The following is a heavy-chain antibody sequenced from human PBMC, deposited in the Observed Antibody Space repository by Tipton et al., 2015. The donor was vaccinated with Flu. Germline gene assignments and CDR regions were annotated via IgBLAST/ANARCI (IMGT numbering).Heavy chain of an antibody. CDR3: ARDTFYHDWITYDDAFDI. CDR1: GGSMSSYY. J-gene: IGHJ3*02. D-gene: IGHD3-9*01. Sequence: LRLSCTVSGGSMSSYYWSWIRQPPGKGLEWIGHIYYSGSANYNPSLKSRVTISVDTSKNQFSLRLTSVTAADTAVYYCARDTFYHDWITYDDAFDIWGQGKMVSVSS. CDR2: IYYSGSA. V-gene: IGHV4-59*01.